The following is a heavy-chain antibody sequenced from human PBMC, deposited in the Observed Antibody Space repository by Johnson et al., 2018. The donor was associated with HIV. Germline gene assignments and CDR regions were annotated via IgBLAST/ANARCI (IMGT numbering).Heavy chain of an antibody. D-gene: IGHD5-24*01. CDR3: ARSNAFDI. J-gene: IGHJ3*02. V-gene: IGHV3-9*01. CDR2: ISWNSGSI. Sequence: VQLVESGGGLVEPGGSLRLSCAASGFTFDDYAMHWVRQAPGKGLEWVSGISWNSGSIGYADSVKGRFTISRDNSKNTLNLQMNSLRADYTAVYYCARSNAFDIWGQGTMVTVSS. CDR1: GFTFDDYA.